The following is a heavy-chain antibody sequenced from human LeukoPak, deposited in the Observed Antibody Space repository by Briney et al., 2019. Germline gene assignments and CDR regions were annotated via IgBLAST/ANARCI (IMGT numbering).Heavy chain of an antibody. J-gene: IGHJ4*02. D-gene: IGHD3-22*01. CDR3: ARVTGYIVEDYFDY. V-gene: IGHV4-39*01. CDR2: IYYSGNT. CDR1: GVSISSSNSY. Sequence: LETLSLTCTVSGVSISSSNSYWGWIRQPPGKGLEWIGSIYYSGNTYYNASLKSQVSISIDTSKNQFSLRLTSVTAADTAVYYCARVTGYIVEDYFDYWGQGTLVTVSS.